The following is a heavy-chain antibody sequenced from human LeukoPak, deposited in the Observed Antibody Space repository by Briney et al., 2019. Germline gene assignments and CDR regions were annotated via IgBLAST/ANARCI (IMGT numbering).Heavy chain of an antibody. J-gene: IGHJ4*02. CDR1: GDSISSYY. CDR2: IKKDGSEK. D-gene: IGHD3-22*01. Sequence: ETLSLTCTVSGDSISSYYWSWIRQPPGKGLEWVANIKKDGSEKYYVDSVKGRFTISRDNAKNSLYLQMNSLRAEDTAVYYCARDLYRIVVVPHYFDYWGQGTLVTVSS. V-gene: IGHV3-7*01. CDR3: ARDLYRIVVVPHYFDY.